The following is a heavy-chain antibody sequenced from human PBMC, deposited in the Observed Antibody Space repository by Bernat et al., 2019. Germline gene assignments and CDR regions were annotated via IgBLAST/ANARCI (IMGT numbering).Heavy chain of an antibody. V-gene: IGHV3-74*01. J-gene: IGHJ4*02. D-gene: IGHD1/OR15-1a*01. CDR1: GFTFRDYW. CDR2: INIDGTTT. Sequence: EVQLAKSGGGLVQPGGSLRLSCAASGFTFRDYWMDWARQATGKGPVWVSRINIDGTTTNYADSINSRFTMSRDNAKNTVYLQMNSLRAEDTAVYYCVRDPNRRLDYWGQGTQVTVSP. CDR3: VRDPNRRLDY.